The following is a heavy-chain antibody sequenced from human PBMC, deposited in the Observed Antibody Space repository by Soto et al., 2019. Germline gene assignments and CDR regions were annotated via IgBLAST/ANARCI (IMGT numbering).Heavy chain of an antibody. CDR1: GFTFSSYA. CDR2: ISGSGGST. V-gene: IGHV3-23*01. Sequence: GGSLRLSCAASGFTFSSYAMSWVRQAPGKGLEWVSAISGSGGSTYYADSVKGRFTISRDNSKNTLYLQMNSLRAEDTAVYYCAKDHAEGALGGYCSSTSCYGGVSNWFDPWGQGTLVTVSS. J-gene: IGHJ5*02. CDR3: AKDHAEGALGGYCSSTSCYGGVSNWFDP. D-gene: IGHD2-2*01.